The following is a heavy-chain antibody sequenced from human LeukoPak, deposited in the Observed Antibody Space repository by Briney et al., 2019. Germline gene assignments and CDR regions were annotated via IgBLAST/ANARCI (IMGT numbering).Heavy chain of an antibody. J-gene: IGHJ3*02. CDR1: GYSFNTYW. Sequence: GESLKISCKGSGYSFNTYWIGWVRQMPGKGLEWMGIIYPGDSDTKYSPSFQGQVTISADKSISTAYLQWSSLKASDTAMYYCARHPYSSSSDAFDIWGQGTMVTVSS. V-gene: IGHV5-51*01. D-gene: IGHD6-6*01. CDR3: ARHPYSSSSDAFDI. CDR2: IYPGDSDT.